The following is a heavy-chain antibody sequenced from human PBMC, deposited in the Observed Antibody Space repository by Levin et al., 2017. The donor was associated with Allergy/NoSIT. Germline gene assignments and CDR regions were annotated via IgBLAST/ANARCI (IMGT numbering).Heavy chain of an antibody. Sequence: GGSLRLSCAASGFTFENHAIHWFRQPPGKGLEWVSGISWNSDTIGYGDSVKGRFTISRDSAKKSVYLQMNSLRPEDTALYYCTKAGSYGSYYYGVDGWGQGTTVTVSS. V-gene: IGHV3-9*01. D-gene: IGHD5-18*01. CDR2: ISWNSDTI. J-gene: IGHJ6*02. CDR1: GFTFENHA. CDR3: TKAGSYGSYYYGVDG.